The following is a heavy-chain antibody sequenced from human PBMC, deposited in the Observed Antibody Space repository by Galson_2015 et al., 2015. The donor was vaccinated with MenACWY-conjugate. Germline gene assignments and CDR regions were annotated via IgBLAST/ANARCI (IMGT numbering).Heavy chain of an antibody. J-gene: IGHJ4*02. V-gene: IGHV4-59*08. CDR2: IYYSGTT. D-gene: IGHD2-15*01. CDR1: GGSISSYY. CDR3: ARRHCSSGSCFFDY. Sequence: SETLSLTCTVSGGSISSYYLSWIRQPLGKGLEWIGYIYYSGTTKYNPSLKSRVTISADTSKTQFSLRLNSVTAADTAVYYCARRHCSSGSCFFDYWGQGSLVTVSS.